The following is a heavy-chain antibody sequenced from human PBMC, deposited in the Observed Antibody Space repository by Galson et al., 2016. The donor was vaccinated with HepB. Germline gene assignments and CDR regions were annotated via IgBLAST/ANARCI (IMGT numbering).Heavy chain of an antibody. CDR2: IDLGGSDL. J-gene: IGHJ6*02. V-gene: IGHV3-74*01. Sequence: SLRLSCAASGFPFEIYWMPWVRHAPGKGLVWVARIDLGGSDLSYAASVKGRFTISRDNGRDTLSLQMNSLTAEDTAFYYCVRAHRGGWLTDLWGQGTAVTVSS. CDR1: GFPFEIYW. CDR3: VRAHRGGWLTDL. D-gene: IGHD6-19*01.